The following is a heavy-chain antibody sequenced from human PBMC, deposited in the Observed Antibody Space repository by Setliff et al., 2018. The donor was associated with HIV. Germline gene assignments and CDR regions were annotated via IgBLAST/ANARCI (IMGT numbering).Heavy chain of an antibody. CDR2: IYYSGST. V-gene: IGHV4-39*01. Sequence: SETLSLTCTVSGGSISSGSYYWGWIRQPPGKGLEWIGSIYYSGSTYYNPSLKSRVTISVDTSKNQFSLKLRSVTAADTAVYYCARQWAERVMDVWGNGTTVTVSS. CDR3: ARQWAERVMDV. J-gene: IGHJ6*03. D-gene: IGHD1-26*01. CDR1: GGSISSGSYY.